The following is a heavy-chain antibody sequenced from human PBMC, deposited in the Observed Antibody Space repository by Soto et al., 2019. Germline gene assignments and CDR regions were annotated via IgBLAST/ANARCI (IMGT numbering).Heavy chain of an antibody. CDR1: GYTFTSYG. CDR3: ARTPSYDFWSGYYDY. Sequence: ASVKVSCKASGYTFTSYGISWVRQAPGQGLEWMGWISAYNGNTNYAQKLQGRVTMTTDTSTSTAYMELRSLRSDDTAVYYCARTPSYDFWSGYYDYWGQGTLVTVS. D-gene: IGHD3-3*01. CDR2: ISAYNGNT. V-gene: IGHV1-18*01. J-gene: IGHJ4*02.